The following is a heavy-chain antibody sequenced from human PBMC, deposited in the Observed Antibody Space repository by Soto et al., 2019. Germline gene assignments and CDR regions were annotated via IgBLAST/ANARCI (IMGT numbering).Heavy chain of an antibody. CDR3: ARDLITGGTHLDF. V-gene: IGHV1-46*01. D-gene: IGHD3-16*01. J-gene: IGHJ4*02. Sequence: QVQLVQSGAEVKKPGASVKVSCKASGYTFTTYYIHWVRQAPGQGLEWMGIINPSGGSTSYAPKCRGRLXXTXDXXTTTVYMDLSSLRAEDTAGYYCARDLITGGTHLDFWGQGTLVTVSS. CDR1: GYTFTTYY. CDR2: INPSGGST.